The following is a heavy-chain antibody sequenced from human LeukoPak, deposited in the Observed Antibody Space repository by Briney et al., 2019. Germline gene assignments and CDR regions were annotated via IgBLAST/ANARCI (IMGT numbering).Heavy chain of an antibody. J-gene: IGHJ4*02. Sequence: GGSLRLSCAASGFTFSSNWMSWVRQAPGKGLEWVANVNQDESQKYYVDSVKGRFTISKDNAKNSLNLQMSSLRAEDTGVYYCARANYDIRGQGTLVTVSS. CDR3: ARANYDI. CDR2: VNQDESQK. V-gene: IGHV3-7*01. D-gene: IGHD3-9*01. CDR1: GFTFSSNW.